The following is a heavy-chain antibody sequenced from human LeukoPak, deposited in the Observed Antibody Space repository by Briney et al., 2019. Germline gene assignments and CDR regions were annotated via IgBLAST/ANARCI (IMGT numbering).Heavy chain of an antibody. CDR2: ISGSGGST. D-gene: IGHD4-17*01. J-gene: IGHJ6*03. CDR1: GFTFNSYA. V-gene: IGHV3-23*01. Sequence: GGSLRLSCAASGFTFNSYAMTWVRQAPGKGLEWVSAISGSGGSTYYADSVKGRFTISRDNSKNTLYLQMNRLRAGDTAVYYCAKVATVTTRYYYMDVWGKGTTVTVSS. CDR3: AKVATVTTRYYYMDV.